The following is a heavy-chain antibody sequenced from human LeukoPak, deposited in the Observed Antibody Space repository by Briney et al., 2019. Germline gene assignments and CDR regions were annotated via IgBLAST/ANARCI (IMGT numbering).Heavy chain of an antibody. D-gene: IGHD2-2*01. J-gene: IGHJ6*03. CDR2: VHHSGST. CDR3: ARDSCIGTSCYYYYMDV. CDR1: RYSISSGYY. V-gene: IGHV4-38-2*02. Sequence: SETLSLTCNVSRYSISSGYYWGWIRPPPGKGLEWIGSVHHSGSTNYSPSLKSRVTISVDTSKNQFSLNLTSVTAADTALYYCARDSCIGTSCYYYYMDVWGKGTTVTVSS.